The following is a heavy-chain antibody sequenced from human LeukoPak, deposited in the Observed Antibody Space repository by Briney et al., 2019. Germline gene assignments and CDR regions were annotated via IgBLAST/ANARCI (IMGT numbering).Heavy chain of an antibody. V-gene: IGHV3-23*01. Sequence: PGGSLRLSCVASGLTFSNYAMTWVRQAPGKGLEWVSTIGGGPVYYADSVKGRFTISRDNSKNTLFLQMNSLRAEDTAIYYCARVLWFGELFLWGQGTLVTVSS. CDR2: IGGGPV. D-gene: IGHD3-10*01. CDR1: GLTFSNYA. CDR3: ARVLWFGELFL. J-gene: IGHJ4*02.